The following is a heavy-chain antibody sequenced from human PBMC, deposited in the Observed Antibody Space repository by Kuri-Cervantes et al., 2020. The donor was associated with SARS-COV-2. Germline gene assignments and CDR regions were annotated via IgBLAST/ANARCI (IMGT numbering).Heavy chain of an antibody. Sequence: GGSLRLSCAASGFFLSAYNMNWVRQAPGRGLEWVSYISASSGRIYYADSVKGRFTISRDNARNSLYLQMNSLRAEDTAVYYCARETPRTGAYHAHWGQGTLVTVSS. J-gene: IGHJ4*02. CDR2: ISASSGRI. CDR3: ARETPRTGAYHAH. CDR1: GFFLSAYN. D-gene: IGHD1-1*01. V-gene: IGHV3-48*01.